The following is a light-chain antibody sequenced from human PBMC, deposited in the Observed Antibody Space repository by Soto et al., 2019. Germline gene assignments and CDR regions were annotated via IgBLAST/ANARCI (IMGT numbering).Light chain of an antibody. J-gene: IGKJ5*01. V-gene: IGKV1-39*01. CDR1: QSISGS. Sequence: DIQMTQSPSSLSASVRDRVTITSRASQSISGSVNWYQQKPGKATKLLIYGASTLQSGVPSRFSGSGSVTDYTLTISSLQPEDFATYYCQQSYRTPSFGQGTRLEIK. CDR3: QQSYRTPS. CDR2: GAS.